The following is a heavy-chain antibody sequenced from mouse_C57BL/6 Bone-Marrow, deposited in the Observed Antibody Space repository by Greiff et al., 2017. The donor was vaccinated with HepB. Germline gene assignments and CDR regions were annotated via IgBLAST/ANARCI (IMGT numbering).Heavy chain of an antibody. Sequence: VQLVESGAELARPGASVKLSCKASGYTFTSYGISWVKQRTGQGLEWIGEIYPRSGNTYYNEKFKCKATLTADKSSSTAYMELRSLTSEDSAVYFCARPCNACAMDYWGQGTSVTVSS. D-gene: IGHD2-1*01. CDR1: GYTFTSYG. J-gene: IGHJ4*01. CDR2: IYPRSGNT. V-gene: IGHV1-81*01. CDR3: ARPCNACAMDY.